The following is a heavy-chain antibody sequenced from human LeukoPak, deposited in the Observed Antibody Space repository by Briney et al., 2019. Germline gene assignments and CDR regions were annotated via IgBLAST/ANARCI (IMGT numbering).Heavy chain of an antibody. D-gene: IGHD3-3*01. CDR3: ARDQGFLEWLLDY. V-gene: IGHV1-2*02. CDR1: GYTFTGYY. J-gene: IGHJ4*02. Sequence: GASVKVSCKASGYTFTGYYMHWVRQAPGQGLEWTGWINPNSGGTNYAQKFQGRVTMTRDTSISTAYMELSRLRSDDTAVYYCARDQGFLEWLLDYWGQGTLVTVSS. CDR2: INPNSGGT.